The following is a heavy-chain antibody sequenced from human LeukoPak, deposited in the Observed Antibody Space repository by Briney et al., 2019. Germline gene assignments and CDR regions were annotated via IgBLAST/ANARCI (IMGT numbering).Heavy chain of an antibody. D-gene: IGHD6-13*01. Sequence: SDTLSLTCTVSGGSISSSSYYWGWIRQPPGKGLEWIGSIYYSGSTYYNPSLKSRVTISVDTSKNQFSLKLSSVTAADTAVYYCARLGSSWPIDYWGQGTLVTVSS. V-gene: IGHV4-39*01. J-gene: IGHJ4*02. CDR1: GGSISSSSYY. CDR3: ARLGSSWPIDY. CDR2: IYYSGST.